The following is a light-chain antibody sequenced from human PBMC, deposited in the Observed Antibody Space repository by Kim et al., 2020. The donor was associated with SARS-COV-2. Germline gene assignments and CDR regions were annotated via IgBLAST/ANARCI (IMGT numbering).Light chain of an antibody. CDR1: SSDVGGYNY. V-gene: IGLV2-14*03. J-gene: IGLJ1*01. CDR3: SSYTSSSTYV. CDR2: DVS. Sequence: QSALTQPASVSGSPGQSITISCTGTSSDVGGYNYFSWYQQHPGKAPKLMIYDVSNRPSGVSNRFSGSKSGNTASLTISGLQAEDEADYYCSSYTSSSTYVFGTGTKVTVL.